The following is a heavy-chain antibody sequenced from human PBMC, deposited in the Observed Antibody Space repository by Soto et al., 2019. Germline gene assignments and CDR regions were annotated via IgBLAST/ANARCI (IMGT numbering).Heavy chain of an antibody. V-gene: IGHV3-48*01. CDR1: GFTFNSDS. D-gene: IGHD6-19*01. J-gene: IGHJ4*02. CDR3: ARVPNRVAGLFDY. Sequence: GGSLRLSCAASGFTFNSDSMNRVGQAPGKGLEWVAYISSSSTIYYADSVKGRFTISRDNAKNSLYLQMNSLRAEDTAVYYCARVPNRVAGLFDYWRQGTLVPISS. CDR2: ISSSSTI.